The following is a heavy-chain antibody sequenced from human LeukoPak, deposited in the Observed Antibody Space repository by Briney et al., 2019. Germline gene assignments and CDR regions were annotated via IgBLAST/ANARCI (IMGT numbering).Heavy chain of an antibody. CDR1: AGFISSDY. CDR2: ISYSGST. CDR3: AREVVVSSGYISYYYGMDV. J-gene: IGHJ6*02. V-gene: IGHV4-59*01. Sequence: SETLSLTCTVSAGFISSDYWSWIRQPPGKGLEWIGYISYSGSTNYNPSLRSRVTISVDTSKNQLSLKLTSVTTADTAVYYCAREVVVSSGYISYYYGMDVWGQGTTVTVSS. D-gene: IGHD3-22*01.